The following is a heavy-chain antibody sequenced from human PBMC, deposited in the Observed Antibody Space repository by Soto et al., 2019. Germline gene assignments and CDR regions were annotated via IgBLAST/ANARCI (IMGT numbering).Heavy chain of an antibody. V-gene: IGHV3-23*01. CDR2: ISGSGGST. J-gene: IGHJ6*03. Sequence: GGSLRLSCAASGFTFSSYAMSWVRQAPGKGLEWVSAISGSGGSTYYADSVKGRFTISRDNSKNTLYLQMNSLRAEDTAVYYCAKPKDPHYYYYMDVWGKGTTVTVSS. CDR3: AKPKDPHYYYYMDV. CDR1: GFTFSSYA.